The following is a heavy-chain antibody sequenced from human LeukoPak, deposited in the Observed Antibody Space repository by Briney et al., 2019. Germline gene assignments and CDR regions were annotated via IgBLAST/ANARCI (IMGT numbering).Heavy chain of an antibody. CDR3: SRGLGSGNPVDI. D-gene: IGHD3-10*01. V-gene: IGHV3-49*03. CDR2: IRSKTYGGKE. Sequence: GGSLRLSCAASGFTFGAYGMSWFRQAPGKGLEWVGFIRSKTYGGKEEYAASVKGRFTISRDDSKSIAYLQMNSLKAEDTAVYYCSRGLGSGNPVDIWGQGTMVTVS. J-gene: IGHJ3*02. CDR1: GFTFGAYG.